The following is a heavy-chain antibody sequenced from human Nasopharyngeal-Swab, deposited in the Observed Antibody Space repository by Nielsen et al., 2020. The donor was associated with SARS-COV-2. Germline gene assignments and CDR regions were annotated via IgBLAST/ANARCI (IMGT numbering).Heavy chain of an antibody. J-gene: IGHJ4*02. CDR2: ISSTSTYI. D-gene: IGHD3-10*01. Sequence: GGSLRLSCAASGFTLSSYSMNWVRQAPGKVLELVSSISSTSTYIYYADSVKGRFTISRDNAKNSLYLQMNSLRAEDTAVYYCARDITKDYFDYWGQGTLVTVPS. V-gene: IGHV3-21*01. CDR1: GFTLSSYS. CDR3: ARDITKDYFDY.